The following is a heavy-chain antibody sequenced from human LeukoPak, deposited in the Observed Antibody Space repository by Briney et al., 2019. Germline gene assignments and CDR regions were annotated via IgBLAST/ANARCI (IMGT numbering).Heavy chain of an antibody. Sequence: ASVKVSCKASGYTFTSYGISWVRQAPGQGLEWMGIINPSGGSTSYAQKFQGRVTMTRDTSTSTVYMELSSLRSEDTAVYYCARGMEVVVDAFDIWGQGTMVTVSS. D-gene: IGHD3-22*01. CDR1: GYTFTSYG. J-gene: IGHJ3*02. V-gene: IGHV1-46*01. CDR2: INPSGGST. CDR3: ARGMEVVVDAFDI.